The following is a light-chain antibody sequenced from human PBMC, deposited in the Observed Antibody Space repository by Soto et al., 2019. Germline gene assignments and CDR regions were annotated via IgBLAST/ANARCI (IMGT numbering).Light chain of an antibody. CDR2: GAS. Sequence: IVMTQSPATLSVSPGARATLSCRASQSVSSNLAWYQLKPGQAPRLLIYGASTRATGIPARFSGSGSGTEFTLTISSLQSGDFAVYYCQQNDNWPVTFGPGTKVDIK. J-gene: IGKJ3*01. CDR1: QSVSSN. V-gene: IGKV3-15*01. CDR3: QQNDNWPVT.